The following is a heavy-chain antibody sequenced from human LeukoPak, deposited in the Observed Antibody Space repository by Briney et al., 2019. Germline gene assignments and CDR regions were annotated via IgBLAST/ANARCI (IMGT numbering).Heavy chain of an antibody. D-gene: IGHD3-10*02. CDR1: GFTFSSYE. Sequence: GGSLRLSCAASGFTFSSYEMNWVRQAPGKGVEWVSYISSSGSTIYYADTVKGRFTISRDNAKNSLYMQMNSLRAEDTAVYYCAELGITMIGGVWGKGTTVTISS. CDR2: ISSSGSTI. CDR3: AELGITMIGGV. J-gene: IGHJ6*04. V-gene: IGHV3-48*03.